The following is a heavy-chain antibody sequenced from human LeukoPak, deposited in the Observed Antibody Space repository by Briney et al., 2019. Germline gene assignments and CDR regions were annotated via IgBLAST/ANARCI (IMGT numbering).Heavy chain of an antibody. Sequence: GGSLRLSCAASGFTFDDYAMHWVRQAPGKGLEWVSGISWNSGSIGYADSVKGRFTVSRDNAQNSMYLQMNSLRVEDTAVYYCTSWGDTTAEYFQRWGQGTLVTVSS. CDR3: TSWGDTTAEYFQR. J-gene: IGHJ1*01. CDR2: ISWNSGSI. CDR1: GFTFDDYA. D-gene: IGHD2-21*02. V-gene: IGHV3-9*01.